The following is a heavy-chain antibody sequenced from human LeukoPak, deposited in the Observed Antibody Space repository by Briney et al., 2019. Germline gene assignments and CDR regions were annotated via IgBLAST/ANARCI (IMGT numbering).Heavy chain of an antibody. CDR3: AKKGYYDGSGYYMYYFDH. J-gene: IGHJ4*02. V-gene: IGHV3-23*01. CDR2: ISNSGAGT. CDR1: GFPFSSLA. D-gene: IGHD3-22*01. Sequence: GGSLRLSCAASGFPFSSLAMSWVGLAPGQGLEWVSTISNSGAGTYYADSVKGRFTISRDNSKNTLYLQMNSLRAEDTAVYYCAKKGYYDGSGYYMYYFDHWGQGTLVTDSS.